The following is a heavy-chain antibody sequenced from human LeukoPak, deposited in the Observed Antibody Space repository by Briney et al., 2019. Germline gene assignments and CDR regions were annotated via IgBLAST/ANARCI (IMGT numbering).Heavy chain of an antibody. CDR3: ARAPPNSGSYYRLHSWFDP. Sequence: SVTVSCKASGYTFTDYYMHWVRQAPGQGLEWMGRINPNSGGTNYAQKFQGRVTMTRDTSISTAYMELSSLRSDDTAFYYCARAPPNSGSYYRLHSWFDPWGQGALVTVSS. J-gene: IGHJ5*02. V-gene: IGHV1-2*06. D-gene: IGHD3-10*01. CDR1: GYTFTDYY. CDR2: INPNSGGT.